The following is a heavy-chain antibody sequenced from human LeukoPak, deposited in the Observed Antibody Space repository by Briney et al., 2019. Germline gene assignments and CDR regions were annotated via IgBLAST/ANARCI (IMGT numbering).Heavy chain of an antibody. V-gene: IGHV1-69*13. CDR1: GGTFSSYA. Sequence: ASVKVSCKASGGTFSSYAISWVRRAPGQGLEWMGGIIPIFGTANYAQKFQGRVTITADESTSTAYMELSSLRSEDTAVYYCARGRRITIFGVVTTEYMDVWGKGTTVTVSS. CDR2: IIPIFGTA. D-gene: IGHD3-3*01. J-gene: IGHJ6*03. CDR3: ARGRRITIFGVVTTEYMDV.